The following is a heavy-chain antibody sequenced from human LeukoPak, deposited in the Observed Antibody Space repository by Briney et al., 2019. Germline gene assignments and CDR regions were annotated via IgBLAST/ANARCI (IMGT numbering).Heavy chain of an antibody. V-gene: IGHV3-7*01. D-gene: IGHD5-12*01. J-gene: IGHJ4*02. CDR3: ARGGYD. Sequence: GGSLRLSCAASGFTFSRYSMNWVRQAPGKGLEWVANIKQDGTEKHYVDSVRGRFTISRDNAKNSLYLQMNSLRAEDTAVYYCARGGYDWGQGTLVTVSS. CDR1: GFTFSRYS. CDR2: IKQDGTEK.